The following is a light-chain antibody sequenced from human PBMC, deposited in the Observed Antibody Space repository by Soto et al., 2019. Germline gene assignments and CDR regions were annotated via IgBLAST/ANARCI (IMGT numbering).Light chain of an antibody. CDR1: QSISSW. CDR3: QQYNRYWT. CDR2: DAS. J-gene: IGKJ1*01. V-gene: IGKV1-5*01. Sequence: DIQLTQSPSTLSASVGDRVTITCRASQSISSWLAWYQQKPGKAPKLLIYDASSLESGVPSRFSGSGSGTDFTLTISSLQPDDVATYYCQQYNRYWTFGQGTKVEIK.